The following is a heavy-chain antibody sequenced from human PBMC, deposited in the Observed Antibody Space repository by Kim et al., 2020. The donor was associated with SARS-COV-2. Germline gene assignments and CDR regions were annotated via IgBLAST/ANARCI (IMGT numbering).Heavy chain of an antibody. CDR1: GFTFSSYS. Sequence: GGSLRLSCAASGFTFSSYSMNWVRQAPGKGLEWVSSISYSSSYIYYAGSVKGRFTISRDNAKNSLYLQMNSLRAEDTAVYYCAIDLDYDYVWGSYRRSGMDVWGQGTTVTVSS. CDR2: ISYSSSYI. V-gene: IGHV3-21*01. CDR3: AIDLDYDYVWGSYRRSGMDV. D-gene: IGHD3-16*02. J-gene: IGHJ6*02.